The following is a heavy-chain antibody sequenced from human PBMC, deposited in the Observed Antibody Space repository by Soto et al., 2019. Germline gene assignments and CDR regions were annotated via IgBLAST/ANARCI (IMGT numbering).Heavy chain of an antibody. D-gene: IGHD4-17*01. Sequence: ASVEVSCKASGYTFSAYYIHWVRQAPGQGLEWLGWINPKSGDTNYAQNFQGRVTMTSDTSISTVHMEVNSLTSDDTAVYYCARDGQYGDYGHYFDYWGHGSLVTVSS. J-gene: IGHJ4*01. CDR3: ARDGQYGDYGHYFDY. CDR2: INPKSGDT. V-gene: IGHV1-2*02. CDR1: GYTFSAYY.